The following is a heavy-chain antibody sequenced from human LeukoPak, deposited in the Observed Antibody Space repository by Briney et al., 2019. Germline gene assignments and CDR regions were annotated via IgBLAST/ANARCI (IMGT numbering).Heavy chain of an antibody. CDR2: IYYSGST. CDR3: ARTYCSGGSCYYDY. V-gene: IGHV4-59*01. D-gene: IGHD2-15*01. Sequence: PSETLSLTCTVSGGSISSYYWSWIRQPPGKGLEWIGYIYYSGSTNYNPSLKSRVTISVDTSKNQFSLKLSAGTAADTAVYYCARTYCSGGSCYYDYWGQGTLVTVSS. J-gene: IGHJ4*02. CDR1: GGSISSYY.